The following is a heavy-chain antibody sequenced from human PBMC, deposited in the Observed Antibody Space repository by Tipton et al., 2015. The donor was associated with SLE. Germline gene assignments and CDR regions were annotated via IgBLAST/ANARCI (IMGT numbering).Heavy chain of an antibody. J-gene: IGHJ2*01. CDR1: GASISYYY. D-gene: IGHD4-17*01. CDR3: ARGSDGEYVRYFDV. V-gene: IGHV4-59*01. Sequence: TLSLTCTVSGASISYYYWSWLRQPPGRGLEWIGFIPYSGYSKFNPSLKSRVTMSVDTSKKQFFLNVTSVTAAYTAVYYCARGSDGEYVRYFDVWGPSTLVTVSS. CDR2: IPYSGYS.